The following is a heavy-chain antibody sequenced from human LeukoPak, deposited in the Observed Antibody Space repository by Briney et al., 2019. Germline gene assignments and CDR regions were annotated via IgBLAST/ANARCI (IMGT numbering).Heavy chain of an antibody. J-gene: IGHJ4*02. CDR1: GFTFSSSG. V-gene: IGHV3-30*02. D-gene: IGHD2-2*01. CDR2: IHYDGSIK. Sequence: GGSLRLSCAAAGFTFSSSGLHWVRPAPDKGLEWVAFIHYDGSIKYYADSVKGRFTISRDNSKNTLYLQMDSLRGEDTAVYYCSKEGVRCCHDDYWGRGTLVSVSS. CDR3: SKEGVRCCHDDY.